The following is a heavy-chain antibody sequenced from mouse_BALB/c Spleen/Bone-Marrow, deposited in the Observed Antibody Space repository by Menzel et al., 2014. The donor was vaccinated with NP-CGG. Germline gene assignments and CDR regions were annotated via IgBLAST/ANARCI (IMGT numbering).Heavy chain of an antibody. CDR1: GFAFSSYD. J-gene: IGHJ3*01. CDR3: ARQILRGFAY. Sequence: VQLKESGGGLVKPGGSLKLPCAASGFAFSSYDMSWVRQTPEKRLEWVAYISSGGGSTYYSDTVKGRFTISRDNAKNTLYLQMSSLKSEDTAMYYCARQILRGFAYWGQGTLVTVSA. CDR2: ISSGGGST. V-gene: IGHV5-12-1*01. D-gene: IGHD1-1*01.